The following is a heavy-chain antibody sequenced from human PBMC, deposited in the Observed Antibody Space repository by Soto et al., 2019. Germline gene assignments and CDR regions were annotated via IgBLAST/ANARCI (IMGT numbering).Heavy chain of an antibody. Sequence: QVHLVQSGAEVKKPGASVKVSCKASDYSFTSYGISWVRQAPGQGLEGMGWISAYNGNTDYAQKVQGRVTLTTDTSTSRAYMEMRSLRSHDTAVYYCDRDRYSSGWYFDFWYQGTLVSGSS. D-gene: IGHD6-19*01. J-gene: IGHJ4*02. CDR1: DYSFTSYG. CDR3: DRDRYSSGWYFDF. V-gene: IGHV1-18*04. CDR2: ISAYNGNT.